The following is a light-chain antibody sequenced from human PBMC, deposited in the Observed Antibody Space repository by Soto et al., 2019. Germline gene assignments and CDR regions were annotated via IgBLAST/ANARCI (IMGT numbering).Light chain of an antibody. CDR1: QGIINY. Sequence: DIQMTQSPSSLSASVGDRVTITCRASQGIINYLAWYQQKPGKAPRLLIYAASALQSGVTSRFSGSGSGTDLTLTISGLQHEAVATYYCQKYNSAALSFGGGAKVEIK. J-gene: IGKJ4*01. CDR3: QKYNSAALS. CDR2: AAS. V-gene: IGKV1-27*01.